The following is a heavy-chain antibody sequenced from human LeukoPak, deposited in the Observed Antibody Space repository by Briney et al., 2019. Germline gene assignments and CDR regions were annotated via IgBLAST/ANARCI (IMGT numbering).Heavy chain of an antibody. CDR1: GYSFTSYW. D-gene: IGHD3-22*01. V-gene: IGHV5-51*01. CDR3: ARHGDHYDSSGSYDY. CDR2: IYPGDSDT. Sequence: GESLKISCKGSGYSFTSYWIGWVRQMPGKGLEWMGIIYPGDSDTRYSPSFQGQVTISADKSISTAYLQWSSLKASDTAMYYCARHGDHYDSSGSYDYRGQGTLVTVSS. J-gene: IGHJ4*02.